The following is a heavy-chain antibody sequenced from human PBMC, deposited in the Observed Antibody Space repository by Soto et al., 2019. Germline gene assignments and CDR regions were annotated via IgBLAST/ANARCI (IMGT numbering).Heavy chain of an antibody. CDR2: IYSGGST. CDR3: ARASYYYGSGSSYFDC. J-gene: IGHJ4*02. CDR1: GFTVSSNY. V-gene: IGHV3-66*01. Sequence: EVPLVEPGGGLVQPGGSLRLSCAASGFTVSSNYMSWVRQAPGKGLEWVSVIYSGGSTYYADSVKGRFTISRDNSKNTLYLQMNSRRAEDTAVYYCARASYYYGSGSSYFDCWGQGTLVTVSS. D-gene: IGHD3-10*01.